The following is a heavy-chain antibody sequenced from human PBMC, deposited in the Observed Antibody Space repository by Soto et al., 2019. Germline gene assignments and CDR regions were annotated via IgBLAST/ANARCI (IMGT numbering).Heavy chain of an antibody. CDR3: AREIVTAGGNNYFDP. CDR1: GGPVSGSHW. Sequence: SATLALTCVVSGGPVSGSHWWSCVRHSPCRVLEWIGKVYHTGDTNFNPSLQSRVTFSVDKSNNQFSLRLTSVTAADTAVYFCAREIVTAGGNNYFDPWGPGTLVTV. V-gene: IGHV4-4*02. D-gene: IGHD2-21*02. J-gene: IGHJ5*02. CDR2: VYHTGDT.